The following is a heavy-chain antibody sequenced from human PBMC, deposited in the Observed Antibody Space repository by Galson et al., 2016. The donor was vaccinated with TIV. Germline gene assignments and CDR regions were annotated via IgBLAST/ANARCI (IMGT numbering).Heavy chain of an antibody. CDR1: GFTFSNYG. CDR3: ARDRGSLTMILVVDYYYGMDV. Sequence: SVKVSCKASGFTFSNYGFTWVRQAPGQGLEWLGWISAYNGNTNYAQKLQGRVTMTTDTYASTAYMELRSLRSDDTAVHYCARDRGSLTMILVVDYYYGMDVWGQGTTVAVSS. D-gene: IGHD3-22*01. CDR2: ISAYNGNT. J-gene: IGHJ6*02. V-gene: IGHV1-18*04.